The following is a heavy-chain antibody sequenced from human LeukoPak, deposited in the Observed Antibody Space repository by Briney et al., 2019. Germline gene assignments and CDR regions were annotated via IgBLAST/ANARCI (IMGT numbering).Heavy chain of an antibody. Sequence: SVKVSCKASGGTFSSYAISWVRQAPGQGLEWMGGIIPIFGTANYAQKFQGRVTITADESTSTAYMELSSLRSEDTAVYYCARGKVAGTLYFDYWGQGTLVTVSS. V-gene: IGHV1-69*13. CDR3: ARGKVAGTLYFDY. D-gene: IGHD6-19*01. CDR1: GGTFSSYA. CDR2: IIPIFGTA. J-gene: IGHJ4*02.